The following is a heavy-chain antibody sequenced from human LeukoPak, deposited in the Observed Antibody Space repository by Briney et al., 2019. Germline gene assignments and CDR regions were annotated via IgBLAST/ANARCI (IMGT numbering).Heavy chain of an antibody. Sequence: PGGSLRLSCAASGFTFSTYAMSWVRQSPGKGLEWVSGISGSGNSAYYADSVKGRFTISRDNSKNMLYLQMNSLRAEDTAVYYCARDVRSNGWYKEYWGQGTLVTVSS. J-gene: IGHJ4*02. CDR1: GFTFSTYA. CDR3: ARDVRSNGWYKEY. CDR2: ISGSGNSA. D-gene: IGHD6-19*01. V-gene: IGHV3-23*01.